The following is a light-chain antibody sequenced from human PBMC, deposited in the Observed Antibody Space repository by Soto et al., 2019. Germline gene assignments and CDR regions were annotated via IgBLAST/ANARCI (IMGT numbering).Light chain of an antibody. CDR1: SSDVGGYNY. Sequence: QSALTQPLSVSGSPGQSVTISCTGTSSDVGGYNYVSWYQQHPGKAPKLMIYDVSKRPSGVPDRFSGSKSGNTASLTISGLQAEDEADYYCCSYAGSDTYVFGTGTKLTVL. CDR3: CSYAGSDTYV. J-gene: IGLJ1*01. CDR2: DVS. V-gene: IGLV2-11*01.